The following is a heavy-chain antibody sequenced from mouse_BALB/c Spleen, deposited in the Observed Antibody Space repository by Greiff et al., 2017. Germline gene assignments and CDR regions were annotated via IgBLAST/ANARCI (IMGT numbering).Heavy chain of an antibody. J-gene: IGHJ3*01. CDR2: IWSGGST. Sequence: VQLVESGPGLVQPSQSLSITCTVSGFSLTSYGVHWVRQSPGKGLEWLGVIWSGGSTDYNAAFISRLSISKDNSKRQVLLKMNSLQTDDTAMYYCASDLLPFDYWGQGTLVTVSA. D-gene: IGHD2-1*01. CDR1: GFSLTSYG. V-gene: IGHV2-2*01. CDR3: ASDLLPFDY.